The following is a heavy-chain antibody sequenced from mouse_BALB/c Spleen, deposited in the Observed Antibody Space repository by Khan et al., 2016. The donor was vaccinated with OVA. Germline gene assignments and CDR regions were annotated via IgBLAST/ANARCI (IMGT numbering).Heavy chain of an antibody. CDR1: GYTFTTAG. CDR2: INTHSGVP. CDR3: AGGGAAYYRNDGGAMEY. Sequence: QIQLVQSGPELKKPGETVRISCKASGYTFTTAGIQWVQKMPGKGLKWIGWINTHSGVPKYAEDFKGRFAFSLEISVNTAYLQITNLKNEDTATXVCAGGGAAYYRNDGGAMEYWGQGTLVTVSS. D-gene: IGHD2-14*01. J-gene: IGHJ4*01. V-gene: IGHV9-4*02.